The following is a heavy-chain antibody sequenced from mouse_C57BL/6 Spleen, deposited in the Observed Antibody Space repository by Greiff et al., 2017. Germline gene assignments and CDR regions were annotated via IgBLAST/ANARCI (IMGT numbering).Heavy chain of an antibody. CDR2: IYPGSGNT. CDR3: ATLDLLYAMDY. J-gene: IGHJ4*01. Sequence: VQLQQSGAELVRPGASVKLSCKASGYTFTDYYINWVKQRPGQGLEWIARIYPGSGNTYYNEKFKGKATLTAEKSSSTAYMQLSSLTSEDSAVYFCATLDLLYAMDYWGQGTSVTVSS. V-gene: IGHV1-76*01. D-gene: IGHD2-1*01. CDR1: GYTFTDYY.